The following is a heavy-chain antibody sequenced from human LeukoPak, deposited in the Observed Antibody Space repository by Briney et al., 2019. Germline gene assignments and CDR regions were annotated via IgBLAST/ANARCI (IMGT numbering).Heavy chain of an antibody. J-gene: IGHJ4*02. V-gene: IGHV3-48*04. CDR2: ISASGRTT. Sequence: GGSLRLSCLASGLTLSNYGMNWVRQAPGKGLEWLSYISASGRTTYYADSVKGRFSMSRDNANNSVFLEMNSLRVDDTALYYCARDLEEDWGQGTLVPVSS. CDR3: ARDLEED. CDR1: GLTLSNYG.